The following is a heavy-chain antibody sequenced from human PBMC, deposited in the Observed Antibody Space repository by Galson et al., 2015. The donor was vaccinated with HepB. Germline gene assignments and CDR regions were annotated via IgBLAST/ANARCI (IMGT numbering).Heavy chain of an antibody. Sequence: SLRLSCAASGFTFSSYAMTWVRQAPGMGLEWVSAIGGSGGNTFYADSVKGRFTISRDNSKNTLYLQLNSLRAEDAAIYFCAKSGAVGATGHAWGTYGTDVWGQGTTVTVSS. CDR3: AKSGAVGATGHAWGTYGTDV. D-gene: IGHD1-26*01. V-gene: IGHV3-23*01. CDR1: GFTFSSYA. CDR2: IGGSGGNT. J-gene: IGHJ6*02.